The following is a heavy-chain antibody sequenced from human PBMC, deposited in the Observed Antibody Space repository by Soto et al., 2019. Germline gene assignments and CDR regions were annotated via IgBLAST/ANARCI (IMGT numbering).Heavy chain of an antibody. V-gene: IGHV3-23*01. CDR3: AKVSTHSSIWHALGY. Sequence: GVSLRLSCAASGFTFSSYAMSWVRQAPGKGLEWVSAISGSGGSTYYADSVKGRFTISRDNSKNTLYLQMNSLRAQDTAVYYCAKVSTHSSIWHALGYWGQGTLVTVSS. CDR1: GFTFSSYA. D-gene: IGHD6-13*01. CDR2: ISGSGGST. J-gene: IGHJ4*02.